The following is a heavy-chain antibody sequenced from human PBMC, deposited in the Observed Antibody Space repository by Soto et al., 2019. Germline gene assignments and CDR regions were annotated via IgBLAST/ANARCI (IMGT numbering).Heavy chain of an antibody. CDR3: XXXXXXXXXXXXXXXXFDP. J-gene: IGHJ5*02. Sequence: QLQLQESGPGLVKPSETLSLTCTVSGGSLSSSSYYWGWIRQPPGKGLEWIGSSYYSGNTYYNPSLKSRVXXXXXXXXXXXXXXXXXXXXXXXXXXXXXXXXXXXXXXXXXXXXFDPWGQGTLVTVSS. CDR1: GGSLSSSSYY. CDR2: SYYSGNT. V-gene: IGHV4-39*01.